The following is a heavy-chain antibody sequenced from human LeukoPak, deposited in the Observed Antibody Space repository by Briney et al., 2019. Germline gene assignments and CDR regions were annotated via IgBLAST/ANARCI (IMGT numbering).Heavy chain of an antibody. D-gene: IGHD3-22*01. CDR2: ISYDGSNK. V-gene: IGHV3-30-3*02. CDR1: GFTFSSYA. J-gene: IGHJ4*02. CDR3: AKSRQTYYYDSSGYFPDGGLDY. Sequence: PGGSLRLSCAASGFTFSSYAMHWVRQAPGKGLEWVAVISYDGSNKYYADSVKGRFTISRDNSKNTLYLQMNSLRAEDTAVYYCAKSRQTYYYDSSGYFPDGGLDYWGQGTLVTVSS.